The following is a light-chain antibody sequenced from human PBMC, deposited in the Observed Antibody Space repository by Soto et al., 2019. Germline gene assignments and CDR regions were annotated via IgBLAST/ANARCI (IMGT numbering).Light chain of an antibody. CDR2: EVN. J-gene: IGLJ2*01. Sequence: QSALTQPPSASGSPGQSVTISCTGTSSDVGGYNYVSWYQHHPGKAPKLMIYEVNKRPSGVPDRFSGSKSGNTASLTVSGLQPEDEADYYCSSYAVRNNLLFGGGTKLTVL. V-gene: IGLV2-8*01. CDR3: SSYAVRNNLL. CDR1: SSDVGGYNY.